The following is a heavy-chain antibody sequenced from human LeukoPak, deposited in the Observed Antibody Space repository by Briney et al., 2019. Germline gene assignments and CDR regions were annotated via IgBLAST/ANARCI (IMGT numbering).Heavy chain of an antibody. CDR2: ISGSRTFI. D-gene: IGHD2-21*01. V-gene: IGHV3-21*01. J-gene: IGHJ4*02. Sequence: TGGSLRLSCAASGFTFRSYTMNWVRQAPGRGLEWVSSISGSRTFIYYGDSVKGRFSISRDNARNSLSLQMDSLRAEDTAVYYCARRNVVVGGLDYWGQGTLVTVSA. CDR1: GFTFRSYT. CDR3: ARRNVVVGGLDY.